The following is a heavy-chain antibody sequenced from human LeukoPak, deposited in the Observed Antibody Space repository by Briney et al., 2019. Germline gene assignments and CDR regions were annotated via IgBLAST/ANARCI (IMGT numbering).Heavy chain of an antibody. V-gene: IGHV3-20*04. CDR3: ARGGPGYCSSTSCTEAY. D-gene: IGHD2-2*01. CDR2: INWNGDDT. Sequence: PGGSLRLSCGGFGFSFDDYGMSWVRQAPGKGQEWVSGINWNGDDTVYADSVRGRFTISRDNDKSTLYLQMNNMRAEDTALYYRARGGPGYCSSTSCTEAYWGLGTLVTFSS. J-gene: IGHJ4*02. CDR1: GFSFDDYG.